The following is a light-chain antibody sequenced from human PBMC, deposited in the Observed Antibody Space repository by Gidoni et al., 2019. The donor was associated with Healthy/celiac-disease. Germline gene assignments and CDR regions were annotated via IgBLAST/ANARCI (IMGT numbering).Light chain of an antibody. V-gene: IGKV1-39*01. CDR1: QSISSD. Sequence: DIQLTPSPSSLSASVGDRVTITCRASQSISSDLNGYQQKTGKAPKLLIYAASSLQSGVPSRFSGSGSGTDFTLTISSLQPEDFATYYCQQSYSTPSITFGQGTRLEIK. CDR2: AAS. CDR3: QQSYSTPSIT. J-gene: IGKJ5*01.